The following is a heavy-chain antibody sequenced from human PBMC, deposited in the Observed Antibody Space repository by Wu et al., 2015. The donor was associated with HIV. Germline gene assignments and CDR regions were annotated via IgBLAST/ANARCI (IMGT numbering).Heavy chain of an antibody. CDR3: ATSYYGSGSYPTFYYYYAMDV. CDR2: MNSNNGKT. CDR1: GYTITTYD. V-gene: IGHV1-8*01. Sequence: QVQLVQSGAEVKKPGASVKVSRRASGYTITTYDFNWVRQAPGQGLEWMGWMNSNNGKTGYGQKFQGRVAMTRNISTRTAYVELSGLKSEDTAVYYCATSYYGSGSYPTFYYYYAMDVWGQGTTVTVSS. D-gene: IGHD3-10*01. J-gene: IGHJ6*02.